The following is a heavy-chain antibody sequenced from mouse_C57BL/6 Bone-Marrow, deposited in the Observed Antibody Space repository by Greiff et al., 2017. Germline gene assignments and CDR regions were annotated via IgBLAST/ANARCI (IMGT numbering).Heavy chain of an antibody. J-gene: IGHJ4*01. D-gene: IGHD1-1*01. Sequence: EVKLQESGPSLVRPSQTLSLTCTVTGFSINSDCYWIWIRQFPGNKLEYIGYTFYSGITYYNPSLESRTYIPRDTSKNQFALKLSSLTTEDTATYCCARDYYGSSSAMDYWGQGTSVTVSS. CDR3: ARDYYGSSSAMDY. V-gene: IGHV3-3*01. CDR1: GFSINSDCY. CDR2: TFYSGIT.